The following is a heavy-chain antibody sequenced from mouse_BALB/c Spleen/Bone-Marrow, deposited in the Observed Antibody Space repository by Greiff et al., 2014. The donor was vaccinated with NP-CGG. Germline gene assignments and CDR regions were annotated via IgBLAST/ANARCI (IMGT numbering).Heavy chain of an antibody. J-gene: IGHJ3*01. V-gene: IGHV14-3*02. CDR3: ASYYYGRAWFAY. D-gene: IGHD1-1*01. CDR1: GFNIKDTY. Sequence: VQLQQSGAELVKPGASVKLSCTASGFNIKDTYMHWVKQGPEQGLEWIGRIDPANGNTKYDPKFQGKATITADTSSNTAYLQLSSLTSEDTAVYYCASYYYGRAWFAYWGQGTLVTVSA. CDR2: IDPANGNT.